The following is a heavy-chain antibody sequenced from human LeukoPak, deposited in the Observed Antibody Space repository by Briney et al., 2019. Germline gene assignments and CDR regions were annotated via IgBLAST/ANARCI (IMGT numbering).Heavy chain of an antibody. CDR3: ARDRGGLDV. Sequence: SETLSLTCTVSGYSISSAYYWGWIRQPPGKGLEWIGSIYHSGSTYYNPSLKSRVTISVDTSKNQFSLKLSSVTAADTAVYYCARDRGGLDVWGKGTTVTISS. CDR2: IYHSGST. V-gene: IGHV4-38-2*02. J-gene: IGHJ6*04. CDR1: GYSISSAYY. D-gene: IGHD3-10*01.